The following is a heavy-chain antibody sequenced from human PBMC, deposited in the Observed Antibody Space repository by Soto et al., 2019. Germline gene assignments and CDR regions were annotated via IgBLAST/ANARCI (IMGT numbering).Heavy chain of an antibody. Sequence: EVHLLQSGGGLVQPGGSLRLSCAASGFSFSSFALSWVRQSPGKGLEWVAAVSGRGGDTYYANSVKGRFTISRDNSKNTLFLQMNSLRAEDSAIYYCAKDPNYDFWSGFSAVYFDYWGQGTLVTVSS. CDR3: AKDPNYDFWSGFSAVYFDY. CDR1: GFSFSSFA. V-gene: IGHV3-23*01. J-gene: IGHJ4*02. CDR2: VSGRGGDT. D-gene: IGHD3-3*01.